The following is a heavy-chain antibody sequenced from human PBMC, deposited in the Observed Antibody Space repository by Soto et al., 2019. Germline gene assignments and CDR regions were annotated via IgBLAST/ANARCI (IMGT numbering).Heavy chain of an antibody. D-gene: IGHD1-7*01. CDR2: INAGNGNT. V-gene: IGHV1-3*01. CDR1: GYTFTSYA. Sequence: ASVKVSCKASGYTFTSYAMHWVRQAPGQRLEWMGWINAGNGNTKYSQKFQGRVTITRDTSASTAYMELSSLRSEDTAVYYCASQPYNWNSFGTWFDPWGQGTLVTVSS. CDR3: ASQPYNWNSFGTWFDP. J-gene: IGHJ5*02.